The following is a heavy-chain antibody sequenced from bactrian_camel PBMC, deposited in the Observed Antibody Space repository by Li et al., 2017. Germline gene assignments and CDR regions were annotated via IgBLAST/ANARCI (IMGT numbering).Heavy chain of an antibody. Sequence: VQLVESGGGLVQPGGSLRLSCAASGFTFGDFYMSWVRLAPGKGLEWVSNLYTDGITHYAEAVKGRFTISRDNAKNAVYLEIDSLKPEDTAMYYCAARPDSGAGSLFDPDWYKHWGQGTQVTVS. V-gene: IGHV3S10*01. CDR3: AARPDSGAGSLFDPDWYKH. D-gene: IGHD1*01. CDR1: GFTFGDFY. J-gene: IGHJ4*01. CDR2: LYTDGIT.